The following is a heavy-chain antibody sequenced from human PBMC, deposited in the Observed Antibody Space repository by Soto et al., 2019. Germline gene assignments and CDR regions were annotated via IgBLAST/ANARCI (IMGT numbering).Heavy chain of an antibody. CDR2: MDPNSGYT. CDR3: AREGVDSDVVTFFDY. Sequence: ASVKVSCKAVGYTFIGQYMYWVRQAPGQGLESMGWMDPNSGYTNYAQKFQGRVTITADESTSTVYMELSSLRSEDTAVYYCAREGVDSDVVTFFDYWGQGTLVTVSS. V-gene: IGHV1-2*02. D-gene: IGHD5-18*01. J-gene: IGHJ4*02. CDR1: GYTFIGQY.